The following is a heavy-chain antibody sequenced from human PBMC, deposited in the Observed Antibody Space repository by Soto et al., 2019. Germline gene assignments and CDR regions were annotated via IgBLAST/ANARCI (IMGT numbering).Heavy chain of an antibody. J-gene: IGHJ4*02. D-gene: IGHD6-19*01. CDR1: GYFFRNSW. V-gene: IGHV5-51*01. CDR3: ARRTGSGWNFVY. Sequence: PGESLKISCEGSGYFFRNSWIGWVRQMPGEGLEWMGIIYPGDSDTRYSPSFQGQVTISADKSISTAYLQWSSLKASDTAIYYCARRTGSGWNFVYWGQGTLVTVSS. CDR2: IYPGDSDT.